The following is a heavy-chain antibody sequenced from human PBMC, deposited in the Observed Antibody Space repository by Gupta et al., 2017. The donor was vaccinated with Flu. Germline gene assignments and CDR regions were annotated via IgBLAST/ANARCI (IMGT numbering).Heavy chain of an antibody. D-gene: IGHD2-2*01. J-gene: IGHJ6*04. CDR2: LSGSGSNT. CDR3: AKDAGVLVVPPAITV. V-gene: IGHV3-23*01. Sequence: APGKGLDWVSDLSGSGSNTYYADSVKGRFTISRDNSKNTLYFQMDSLIDEDTAVYYCAKDAGVLVVPPAITVWGTGPTVTVSS.